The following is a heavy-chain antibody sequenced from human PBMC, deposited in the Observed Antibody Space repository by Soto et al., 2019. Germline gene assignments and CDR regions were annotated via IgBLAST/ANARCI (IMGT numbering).Heavy chain of an antibody. V-gene: IGHV3-20*04. CDR1: GVTFDDYG. CDR3: ARDGLLSFGEVLKVHYTDV. D-gene: IGHD3-10*01. CDR2: INWNGGST. J-gene: IGHJ6*03. Sequence: GGSLRLSCAASGVTFDDYGMSWVRQAPGKGLEWVSGINWNGGSTGYADSVKGRFTISRDNAKNSLYLQMNSLRAEDTALYYCARDGLLSFGEVLKVHYTDVWGKGTTVTISS.